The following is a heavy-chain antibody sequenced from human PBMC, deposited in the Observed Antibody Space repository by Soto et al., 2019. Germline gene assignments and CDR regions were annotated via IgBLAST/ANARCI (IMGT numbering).Heavy chain of an antibody. Sequence: EVQLVESGGGLVQPGGSLILSCAASGFTFRNNWMSWVRQGPGKGLEWVANIRQDGDEKYYVDSVKGRFTISRDNAKNSLYLQMNSLRAEDTAVYYCARVEAGAGRPGVWYLDYWGQGALVTVSS. V-gene: IGHV3-7*03. CDR2: IRQDGDEK. CDR3: ARVEAGAGRPGVWYLDY. D-gene: IGHD6-13*01. CDR1: GFTFRNNW. J-gene: IGHJ4*02.